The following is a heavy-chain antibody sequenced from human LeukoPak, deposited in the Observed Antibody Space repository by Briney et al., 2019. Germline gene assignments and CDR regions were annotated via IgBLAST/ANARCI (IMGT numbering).Heavy chain of an antibody. J-gene: IGHJ6*03. CDR1: VHTFTGQY. CDR2: INPSGGDT. V-gene: IGHV1-46*01. Sequence: ASVKVFCKASVHTFTGQYMHWVRQAPGQGLEWMGIINPSGGDTIYAQKFQGRVAMSRDTSTSTVYMELSSLRSEDTAVYYCASGYYFYLDVWGKGTTVTVSS. CDR3: ASGYYFYLDV.